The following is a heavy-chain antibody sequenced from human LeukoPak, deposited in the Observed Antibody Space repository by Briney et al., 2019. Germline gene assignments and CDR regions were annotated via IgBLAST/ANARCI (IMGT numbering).Heavy chain of an antibody. J-gene: IGHJ4*02. CDR2: INPNSGGT. CDR1: GYTFTGYY. V-gene: IGHV1-2*04. Sequence: GASVKVSCKASGYTFTGYYMHWVRQAPGQGLEWMGWINPNSGGTNYAQKFQGWVTMTRDTSISTAYMELSRLRSDDTAVYYCAIPPGYCGNDCSFDHWGQGTLVTVSS. CDR3: AIPPGYCGNDCSFDH. D-gene: IGHD2-21*02.